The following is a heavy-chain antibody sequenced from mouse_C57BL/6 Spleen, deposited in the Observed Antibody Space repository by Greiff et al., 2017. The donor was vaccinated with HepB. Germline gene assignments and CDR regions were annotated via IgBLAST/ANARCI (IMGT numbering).Heavy chain of an antibody. D-gene: IGHD2-3*01. CDR1: GYSITSGYY. CDR2: ISYDGSN. J-gene: IGHJ2*01. V-gene: IGHV3-6*01. Sequence: EVQVVESGPGLVKPSQSLSLTCSVPGYSITSGYYWNWIRQFPGNKLEWMGYISYDGSNNYNPSLKNRISITRDTSKNQFFLKLNSVTTEDTATYYCARVGDGYYGYFDYWGQGTTLTVSS. CDR3: ARVGDGYYGYFDY.